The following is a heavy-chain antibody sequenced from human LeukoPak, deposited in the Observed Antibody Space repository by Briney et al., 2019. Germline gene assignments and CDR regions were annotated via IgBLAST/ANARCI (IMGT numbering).Heavy chain of an antibody. CDR3: ATGLTVMTTVS. D-gene: IGHD4-17*01. V-gene: IGHV3-7*01. Sequence: PGGSLRLSCAASGFTFSSYWMSWVRQAPGKGLEWVANIKQDGSEKDYVDSVKGRFTISRDTAKNSLYLQMNSLRAEDTAVYYCATGLTVMTTVSWGQGTLVTVSS. CDR1: GFTFSSYW. CDR2: IKQDGSEK. J-gene: IGHJ4*02.